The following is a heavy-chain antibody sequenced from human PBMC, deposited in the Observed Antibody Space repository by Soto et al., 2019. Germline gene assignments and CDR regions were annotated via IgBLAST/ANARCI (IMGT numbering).Heavy chain of an antibody. Sequence: ASVKVSCKASGYTFTSYAMHWVRQAPGQRLEWMGWINAGNGNTKYSQKFQGRVTITRDTSASTAYMELSRLRSEDTAVYYCARGSCSGGSCYWGQGTLVTVSS. D-gene: IGHD2-15*01. V-gene: IGHV1-3*01. J-gene: IGHJ4*02. CDR3: ARGSCSGGSCY. CDR1: GYTFTSYA. CDR2: INAGNGNT.